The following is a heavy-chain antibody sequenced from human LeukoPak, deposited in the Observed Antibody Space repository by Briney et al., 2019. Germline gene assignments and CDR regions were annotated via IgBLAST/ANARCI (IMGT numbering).Heavy chain of an antibody. J-gene: IGHJ4*02. CDR1: GYSISSGYH. V-gene: IGHV4-38-2*02. CDR3: ARENWVFDY. Sequence: SETLSLTCVVSGYSISSGYHWGWIRQPLGEGLEWIGSVYRSGSTYYNPSLKSRVTISVDTSKNQISLKVRSVTAADTAVYYCARENWVFDYWGQGILVTVSS. CDR2: VYRSGST. D-gene: IGHD7-27*01.